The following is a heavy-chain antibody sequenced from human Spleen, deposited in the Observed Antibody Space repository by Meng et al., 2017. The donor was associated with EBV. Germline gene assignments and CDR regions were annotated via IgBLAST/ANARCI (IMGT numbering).Heavy chain of an antibody. CDR2: IIPLFGTS. Sequence: QPGEEGAGVKKPGSSMQVSCKASGGSFSSYSFSWVRQAPGEGLEWMAGIIPLFGTSNYAQKFQDRVTISADESTTTVYLELSSLRSEDTAVYYCASLTEYSSGSTSWGQGTLVTVSS. CDR3: ASLTEYSSGSTS. V-gene: IGHV1-69*01. J-gene: IGHJ5*02. D-gene: IGHD6-19*01. CDR1: GGSFSSYS.